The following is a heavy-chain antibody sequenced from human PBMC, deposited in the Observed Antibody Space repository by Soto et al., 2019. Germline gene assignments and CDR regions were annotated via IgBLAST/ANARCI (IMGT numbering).Heavy chain of an antibody. V-gene: IGHV4-30-2*01. CDR3: ARVTSP. CDR2: IYHSGST. Sequence: QLQLQESGSGLVKPSQTLSLTCAVSGGSISSGGYSWSWIRQPPGKGLEWIGYIYHSGSTYYNPSLNSRATISVDRSKNQFSLKLSSVPAAATAVYYCARVTSPWGQGTLVTVSS. J-gene: IGHJ5*02. CDR1: GGSISSGGYS.